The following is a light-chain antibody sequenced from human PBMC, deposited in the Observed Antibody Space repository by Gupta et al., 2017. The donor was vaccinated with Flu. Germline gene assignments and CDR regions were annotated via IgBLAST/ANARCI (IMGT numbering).Light chain of an antibody. CDR1: HDISNY. CDR3: QQYDNLPRYT. J-gene: IGKJ2*01. Sequence: DILITQPPSSLSSSVEDRVTITCQATHDISNYLNWYQQKPGKAPKILLYDASNLETGVPSRFSGSGAGTDFTFTISSLQPEDIATYYCQQYDNLPRYTFGQGTKLEIK. CDR2: DAS. V-gene: IGKV1-33*01.